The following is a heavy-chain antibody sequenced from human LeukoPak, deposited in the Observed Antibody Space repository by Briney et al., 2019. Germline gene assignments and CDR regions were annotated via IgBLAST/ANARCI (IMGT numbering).Heavy chain of an antibody. CDR1: GFTFSSYW. CDR3: ARGWKDSSSWYWFDY. Sequence: GGSLRLSCAASGFTFSSYWMSWVRQAPGKGLEWVANIKQDGSEKYYVDSVKGRFTISRDNAKNSLYLQMNSLRAEDTAVYYCARGWKDSSSWYWFDYWGQGTLVTVSS. V-gene: IGHV3-7*01. CDR2: IKQDGSEK. J-gene: IGHJ4*02. D-gene: IGHD6-13*01.